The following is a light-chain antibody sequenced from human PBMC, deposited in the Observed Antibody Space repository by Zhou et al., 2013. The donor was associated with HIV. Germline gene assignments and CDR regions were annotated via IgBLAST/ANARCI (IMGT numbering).Light chain of an antibody. CDR3: QQRTNWLT. V-gene: IGKV3D-20*02. CDR2: GAS. CDR1: QSVSSSY. J-gene: IGKJ4*01. Sequence: EIVLTQSPGTLSLSPGERATLSCRASQSVSSSYLAWYQQKPGQAPRLLIYGASSRATGIPDRFSGSGSGTDFTLTISRLEPEDSAVYYCQQRTNWLTFGGGTKVEI.